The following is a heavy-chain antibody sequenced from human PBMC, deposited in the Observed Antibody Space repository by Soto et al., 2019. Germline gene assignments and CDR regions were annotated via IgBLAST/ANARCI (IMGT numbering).Heavy chain of an antibody. J-gene: IGHJ4*02. D-gene: IGHD6-19*01. CDR1: GGSISSYY. CDR2: IYYSGST. CDR3: ARVQSSGWDNFDY. V-gene: IGHV4-59*01. Sequence: SETLSLTCTVSGGSISSYYWSWIRQPPGKGLEWIGYIYYSGSTNYNPSLKSRVTISVDTSKNQFSLKLSSVTAADTAVYYCARVQSSGWDNFDYWGQGTLVTVSS.